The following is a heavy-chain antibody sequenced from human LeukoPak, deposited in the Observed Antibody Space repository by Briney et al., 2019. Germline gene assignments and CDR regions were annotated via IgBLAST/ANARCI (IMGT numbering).Heavy chain of an antibody. D-gene: IGHD6-13*01. J-gene: IGHJ6*03. Sequence: SQTLTLTFACSGDSVSINSAAWNWVRHSQSRGIEWLGSTYYRYKGYYYYETSVKSRITVNADTSKNKFSLQSSSVTSEDTAVYYCAQSYSVSLGPESYYYFYVDVWGKGPTITASS. CDR2: TYYRYKGYY. CDR1: GDSVSINSAA. V-gene: IGHV6-1*01. CDR3: AQSYSVSLGPESYYYFYVDV.